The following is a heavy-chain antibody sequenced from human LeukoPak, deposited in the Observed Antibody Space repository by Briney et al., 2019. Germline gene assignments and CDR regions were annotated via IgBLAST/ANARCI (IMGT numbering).Heavy chain of an antibody. CDR3: ARKSDSLLVREGDC. CDR1: GFTFSSYS. Sequence: GGSLRLSCAASGFTFSSYSMNWVRQAPGKGLECASVIYSGGTTWYADSVKGRFTISRDTNTLYLQMNSLRAEDTAVYYCARKSDSLLVREGDCWGQGTLVTVSS. J-gene: IGHJ4*02. D-gene: IGHD3-10*01. V-gene: IGHV3-66*01. CDR2: IYSGGTT.